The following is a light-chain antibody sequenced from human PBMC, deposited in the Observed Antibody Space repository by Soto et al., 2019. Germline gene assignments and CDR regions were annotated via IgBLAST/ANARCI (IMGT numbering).Light chain of an antibody. CDR3: MQGTVWPYT. CDR1: QSLVFSDGNIY. V-gene: IGKV2-30*01. J-gene: IGKJ2*01. Sequence: DVVLTQSPLSLPVTLGQPASISCRSSQSLVFSDGNIYLNWFQQRPGQSPRRLIYKVSNRDSGVRDRFSGIESGTDFTLKINRVEAEDIGVYYCMQGTVWPYTFGQGTKLEIK. CDR2: KVS.